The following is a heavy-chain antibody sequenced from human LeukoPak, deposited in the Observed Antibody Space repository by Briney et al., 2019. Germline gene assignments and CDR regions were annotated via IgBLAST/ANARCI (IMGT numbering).Heavy chain of an antibody. D-gene: IGHD3-3*01. Sequence: ASVKVSCKASEYTFTGYYMHWVRQAPGQGLEWMGWINPNSGGTNYAQKFQGRVTMTRDTSISTAYMELSRLRSDDTAVYYCARGITIFGVALPGWFDPWGQGTLVTVSS. CDR1: EYTFTGYY. CDR2: INPNSGGT. J-gene: IGHJ5*02. CDR3: ARGITIFGVALPGWFDP. V-gene: IGHV1-2*02.